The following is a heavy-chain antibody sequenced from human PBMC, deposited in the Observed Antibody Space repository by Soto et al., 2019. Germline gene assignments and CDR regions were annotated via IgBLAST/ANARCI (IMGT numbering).Heavy chain of an antibody. CDR3: AKANPLPRRGISHYFDY. CDR1: GFTFSDYA. D-gene: IGHD6-13*01. V-gene: IGHV3-23*01. CDR2: INGNGINT. J-gene: IGHJ4*02. Sequence: GGSLRLSCVVSGFTFSDYAMIWVRQAPGKGLEWVSFINGNGINTYYADSVKGRFTVSRDNSQNTLYLQMTSLRGDDTALYYCAKANPLPRRGISHYFDYWGQGTMVTVSS.